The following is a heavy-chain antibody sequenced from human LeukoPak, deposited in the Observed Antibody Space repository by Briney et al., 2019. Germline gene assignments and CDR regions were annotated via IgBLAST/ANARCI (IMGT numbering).Heavy chain of an antibody. CDR1: GGSISSSSYY. Sequence: SETLSLTCTVSGGSISSSSYYWGWIRQPPGKGLEWIGSIYYGGSTYYNPSLKSRVTISVDTSKNQFSLKLSSVTAADTAVYYCARGPAAHYGSGSTNIDYWGQGTLVTVSS. J-gene: IGHJ4*02. D-gene: IGHD3-10*01. V-gene: IGHV4-39*07. CDR3: ARGPAAHYGSGSTNIDY. CDR2: IYYGGST.